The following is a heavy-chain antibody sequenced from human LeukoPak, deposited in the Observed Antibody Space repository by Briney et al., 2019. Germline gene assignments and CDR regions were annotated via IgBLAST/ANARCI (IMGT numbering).Heavy chain of an antibody. CDR1: GVSISSSNSY. V-gene: IGHV4-39*02. CDR2: IYYSGNT. J-gene: IGHJ4*02. CDR3: TRERRDGYKVYFDY. Sequence: PSETLSLTCTVSGVSISSSNSYWGWIRQPPGKGLEWIGSIYYSGNTYYNASLKSQVSISIDTSKNQFSLKLSSVTAADTAVYYCTRERRDGYKVYFDYWGQGTLVTVSS. D-gene: IGHD5-24*01.